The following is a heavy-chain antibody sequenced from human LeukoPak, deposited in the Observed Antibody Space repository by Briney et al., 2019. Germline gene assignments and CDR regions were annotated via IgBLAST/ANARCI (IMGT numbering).Heavy chain of an antibody. Sequence: GGSLRLSCAASGFTFSSNYMNWVRQAPGKGLEWVSSITINSSYIYYADSVKGRFTISRDNAKNTLYLQMNSLRADDATVYECRRNWDGLLINWGQGTLVTVSS. V-gene: IGHV3-21*01. CDR1: GFTFSSNY. CDR2: ITINSSYI. D-gene: IGHD1-1*01. CDR3: RRNWDGLLIN. J-gene: IGHJ4*02.